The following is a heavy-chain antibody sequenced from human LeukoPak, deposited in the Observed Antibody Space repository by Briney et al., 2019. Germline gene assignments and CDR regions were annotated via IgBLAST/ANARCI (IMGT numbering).Heavy chain of an antibody. Sequence: GASVKVSCTPSGYTFTSYPLNWVRQAPGQGLEWMGWIDTNTGNPTYAQGFTGRFVFSSDTSVTTACLQISSLKAEDTAVYYCAGGYGTTGYFSYWGQGTLVTVSS. J-gene: IGHJ4*02. V-gene: IGHV7-4-1*02. CDR3: AGGYGTTGYFSY. CDR1: GYTFTSYP. CDR2: IDTNTGNP. D-gene: IGHD3-9*01.